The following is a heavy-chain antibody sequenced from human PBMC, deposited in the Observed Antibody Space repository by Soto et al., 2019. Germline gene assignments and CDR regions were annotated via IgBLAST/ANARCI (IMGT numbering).Heavy chain of an antibody. J-gene: IGHJ6*02. V-gene: IGHV3-23*01. CDR1: EFTFSSYA. CDR3: AKGKVAYDNSGLQYFYYFPMNV. D-gene: IGHD3-22*01. Sequence: EVQLLESGGDLVQPGGSLRLSCAASEFTFSSYAMNWVRQAPGKGLEWVSVISGGGGTTYYADSVKGRFHISRDNSKNTLYLQMNSLRVEDTAVYYCAKGKVAYDNSGLQYFYYFPMNVWGQGTTVTVSS. CDR2: ISGGGGTT.